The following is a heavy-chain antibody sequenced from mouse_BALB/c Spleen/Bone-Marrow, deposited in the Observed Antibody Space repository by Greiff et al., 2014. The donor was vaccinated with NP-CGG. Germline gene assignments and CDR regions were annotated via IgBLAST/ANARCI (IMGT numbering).Heavy chain of an antibody. Sequence: VKLMESGAELVRPGTSVKISCKASGYTFTNYWLSWVKQRPGHGVEWIGDIYPGGGYTNFNERFKGKATLTADTSSSTAYMQLSSLTSEDSAVYFCAREEYGNYDRFIDYWGQGTTLTVSS. V-gene: IGHV1-63*02. J-gene: IGHJ2*01. CDR2: IYPGGGYT. D-gene: IGHD2-10*02. CDR3: AREEYGNYDRFIDY. CDR1: GYTFTNYW.